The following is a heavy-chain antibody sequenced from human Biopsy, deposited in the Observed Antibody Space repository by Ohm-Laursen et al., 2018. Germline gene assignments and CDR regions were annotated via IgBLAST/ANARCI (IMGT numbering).Heavy chain of an antibody. V-gene: IGHV1-69*13. J-gene: IGHJ6*02. CDR1: GGTFSNSA. Sequence: ASVKVSCKVSGGTFSNSAISWVRQAPGQGLEWMGGIITFFRTVNYAQNFQGRLTITADEFTDTAYMELRSLRSEDTAVYYCAPQTPRDPDILTGAYHDDMAVWGQGTTVTVSS. CDR3: APQTPRDPDILTGAYHDDMAV. D-gene: IGHD3-9*01. CDR2: IITFFRTV.